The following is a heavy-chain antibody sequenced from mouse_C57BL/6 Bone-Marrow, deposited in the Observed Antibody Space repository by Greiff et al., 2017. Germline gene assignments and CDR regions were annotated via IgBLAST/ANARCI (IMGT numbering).Heavy chain of an antibody. V-gene: IGHV14-4*01. J-gene: IGHJ3*01. CDR1: GFNIKDDY. CDR3: TFYSKWTWFAY. CDR2: IDPENGAT. D-gene: IGHD2-5*01. Sequence: EVQLQQSGAELVRPGASVKLSCTASGFNIKDDYMHWVKQRPEQGLEWIGWIDPENGATEYASKFQGKATITADTSSNTAYLQLSSLTSEDTAVYYCTFYSKWTWFAYWGQGTLVTVSA.